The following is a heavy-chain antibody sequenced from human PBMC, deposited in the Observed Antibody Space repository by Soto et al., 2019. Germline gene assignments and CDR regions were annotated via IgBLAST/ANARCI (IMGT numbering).Heavy chain of an antibody. CDR2: IYYSGST. CDR1: GGSISSYY. D-gene: IGHD3-10*01. Sequence: PSETLSLTCTVSGGSISSYYWSWIRQPPGKGLEWIGYIYYSGSTNYNPSLKSRVTISVDTSKNQFSLKLSSVTAADTAVYYCARDSDLYYYYGMDVWGQGTTVTVSS. J-gene: IGHJ6*02. CDR3: ARDSDLYYYYGMDV. V-gene: IGHV4-59*01.